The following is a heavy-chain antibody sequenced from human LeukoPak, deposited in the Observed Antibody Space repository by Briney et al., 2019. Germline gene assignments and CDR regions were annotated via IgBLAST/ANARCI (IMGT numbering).Heavy chain of an antibody. CDR3: ASLLLQSYSFDI. CDR1: GFTFSDYY. J-gene: IGHJ3*02. Sequence: PGGSLRLSCAASGFTFSDYYMSWIRQAPGKGLEWVSYISSSSSYTNYADSVKGRFTISRDNAKNSLYLQMNSLRAEDTAVYYCASLLLQSYSFDIWGQGTVVTVSS. CDR2: ISSSSSYT. V-gene: IGHV3-11*06. D-gene: IGHD1-26*01.